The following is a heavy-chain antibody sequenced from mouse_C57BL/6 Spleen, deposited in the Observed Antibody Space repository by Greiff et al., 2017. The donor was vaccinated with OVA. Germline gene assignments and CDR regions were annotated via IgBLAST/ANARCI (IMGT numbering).Heavy chain of an antibody. V-gene: IGHV10-3*01. Sequence: EVQEVESGGGLVQPKGSLKLSRAASGFTFNTYAMHWVRQAPGKGLEWVARIRSKSSNYATYYADSVKDRFTISRDDSQSMLYLQMNNLKTEDTAMYYCVRQSYDFVTGYFDVWGTGTTVTVSS. CDR3: VRQSYDFVTGYFDV. CDR2: IRSKSSNYAT. CDR1: GFTFNTYA. D-gene: IGHD2-4*01. J-gene: IGHJ1*03.